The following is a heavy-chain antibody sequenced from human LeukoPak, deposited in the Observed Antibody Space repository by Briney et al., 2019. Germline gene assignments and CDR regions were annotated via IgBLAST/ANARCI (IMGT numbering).Heavy chain of an antibody. J-gene: IGHJ4*02. CDR2: ISYDGSNK. V-gene: IGHV3-33*05. CDR1: GFTFSSYG. D-gene: IGHD3-10*01. CDR3: AKGSYYNSGSYCDY. Sequence: PGGSLRLSCAASGFTFSSYGMHWVRQAPGKGLEWLAAISYDGSNKYYADSVMGRFTISRDNSKNTVYLQVSSLRAEDTALYYCAKGSYYNSGSYCDYWGQGTRVTVSS.